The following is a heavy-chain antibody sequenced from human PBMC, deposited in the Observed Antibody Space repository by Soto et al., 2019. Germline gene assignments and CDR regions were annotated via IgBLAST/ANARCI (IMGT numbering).Heavy chain of an antibody. CDR2: ISGSGGNST. Sequence: GGSLRLSCAASGFTFSTYAMSWVRQAPGKGLEWVSAISGSGGNSTFYGDSVKGRFTISRDNSKNTLYLEMSSLGAEDTAVYYCAKGGGSCCFDCWGQGT. D-gene: IGHD2-15*01. J-gene: IGHJ4*02. CDR1: GFTFSTYA. V-gene: IGHV3-23*01. CDR3: AKGGGSCCFDC.